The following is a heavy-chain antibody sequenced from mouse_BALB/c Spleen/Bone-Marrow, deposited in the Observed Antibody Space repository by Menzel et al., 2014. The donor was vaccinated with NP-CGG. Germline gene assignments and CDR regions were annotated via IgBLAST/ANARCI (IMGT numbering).Heavy chain of an antibody. CDR2: INSNTVRN. CDR1: GFTTSRYS. CDR3: ARQSYGSPHAKDY. D-gene: IGHD2-1*01. J-gene: IGHJ4*01. Sequence: LVKRGGLVELCIVASGFTTSRYSLSWVCQTPKKRLGLVAPINSNTVRNYHPHIVKGRFTISKDHAKNTLYLQMRSLKSEDTSLYYCARQSYGSPHAKDYWGQGTAVPASA. V-gene: IGHV5-6-2*01.